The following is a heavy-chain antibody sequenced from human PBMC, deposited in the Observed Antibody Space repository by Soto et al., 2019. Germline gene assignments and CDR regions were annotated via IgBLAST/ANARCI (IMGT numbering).Heavy chain of an antibody. CDR1: GGSISSYY. J-gene: IGHJ4*02. V-gene: IGHV4-59*01. Sequence: PSETLSLTCTVSGGSISSYYWSWIRQPPGKGLEWIGYIYYSGSTNYNPSLKSRVTISVDTSKNQFSLKLSSVTAADTAVYYCARVAYYDSSGYPGYFDYWGQGTLVTVSS. CDR3: ARVAYYDSSGYPGYFDY. D-gene: IGHD3-22*01. CDR2: IYYSGST.